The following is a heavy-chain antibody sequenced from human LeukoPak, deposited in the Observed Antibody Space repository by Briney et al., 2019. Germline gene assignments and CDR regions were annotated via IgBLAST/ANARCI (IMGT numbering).Heavy chain of an antibody. J-gene: IGHJ4*02. Sequence: PGGSLRLSCAASGFTFSSYVMHWVRQAPGKGLEWVAIISYDGSNEYYADSVKGRFTISRDNSKNTLYLQMNSLRAADTAVYYCARDMSLWGQGTLVTVSS. D-gene: IGHD3-10*02. CDR2: ISYDGSNE. CDR1: GFTFSSYV. CDR3: ARDMSL. V-gene: IGHV3-30*04.